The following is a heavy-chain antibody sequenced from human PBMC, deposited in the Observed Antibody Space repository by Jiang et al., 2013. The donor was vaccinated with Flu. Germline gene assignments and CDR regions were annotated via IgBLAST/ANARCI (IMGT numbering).Heavy chain of an antibody. V-gene: IGHV4-38-2*01. D-gene: IGHD2-2*01. J-gene: IGHJ4*02. CDR2: VYDSETTNYNP. Sequence: GLVKPSETLSLTRAVSGYSISSGYYVGLGPAAPRKGLEWIGSVYDSETTNYNPYYNPSLKTRVTMSLDTSNNQFSLRLSSVTAADTAVYYCARGGSYCSSISCTYYFDYWGQGTLVTVSS. CDR3: ARGGSYCSSISCTYYFDY. CDR1: GYSISSGYY.